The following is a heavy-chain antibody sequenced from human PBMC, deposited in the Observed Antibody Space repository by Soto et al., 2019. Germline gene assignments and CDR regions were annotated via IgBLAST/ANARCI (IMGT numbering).Heavy chain of an antibody. V-gene: IGHV3-23*01. D-gene: IGHD3-3*01. CDR2: IDTSGGST. Sequence: QPWGSLRVSCATSGFTFSIYAMTWVRQAPGRGLEWVSAIDTSGGSTYYADSVRGRFTISRDNSKNTLYLQMNSLRDEDTAVYYCAKDRDFWSGYYPCMDVWGQGTTVTVSS. J-gene: IGHJ6*01. CDR3: AKDRDFWSGYYPCMDV. CDR1: GFTFSIYA.